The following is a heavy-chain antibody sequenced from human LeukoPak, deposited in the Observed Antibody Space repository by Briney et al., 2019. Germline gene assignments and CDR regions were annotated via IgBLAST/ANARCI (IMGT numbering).Heavy chain of an antibody. CDR2: TYYSGST. Sequence: PSQTLSLTCTVSGGSIGSGDYYWSWIRQPPGKGLEWIGYTYYSGSTYYNPSLKSRVTIPVDTSKNQYSLKLSSVTAADTAVYYCARGVVGYYMDVWGKGTTVTVSS. V-gene: IGHV4-30-4*08. CDR3: ARGVVGYYMDV. J-gene: IGHJ6*03. CDR1: GGSIGSGDYY.